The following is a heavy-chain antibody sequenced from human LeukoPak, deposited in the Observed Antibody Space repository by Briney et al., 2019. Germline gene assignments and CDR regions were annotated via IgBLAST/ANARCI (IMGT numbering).Heavy chain of an antibody. Sequence: GESLRISYKGSEYRLNSYWIGWVRQMPGKGLEWMGIIYPGDSETRYSPSFQGQVTISADKSISTAYLQWSSLTASDSAMYYCVTPARTTDFDHWGQGTLVTVSS. V-gene: IGHV5-51*01. D-gene: IGHD1-1*01. CDR1: EYRLNSYW. CDR2: IYPGDSET. CDR3: VTPARTTDFDH. J-gene: IGHJ4*02.